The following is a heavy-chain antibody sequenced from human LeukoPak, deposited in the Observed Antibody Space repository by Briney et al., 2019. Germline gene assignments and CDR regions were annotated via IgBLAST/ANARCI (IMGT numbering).Heavy chain of an antibody. Sequence: SETLSLTCGVSGYSISSGYYWGWIRQPPGKGLEWIGSVYHSGSTYYNPSLKSRVTMSVDTSKNQFSLKLSSVTAADTAVYYCARDRQELFDYWGQGTLVTDSS. J-gene: IGHJ4*02. V-gene: IGHV4-38-2*02. CDR2: VYHSGST. CDR1: GYSISSGYY. CDR3: ARDRQELFDY. D-gene: IGHD1-26*01.